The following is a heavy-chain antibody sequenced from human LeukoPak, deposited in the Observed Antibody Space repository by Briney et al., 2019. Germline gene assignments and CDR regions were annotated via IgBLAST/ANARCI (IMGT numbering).Heavy chain of an antibody. J-gene: IGHJ4*02. D-gene: IGHD3-22*01. CDR1: GYSFTSYW. CDR3: AREPEYYYDSSGNRGDY. Sequence: KRGESLKISCKGSGYSFTSYWIGWVRQMPGKGLEWMGIIYPGDSDTRYSPSFQGQVTISADKSISTAYLQWSSLKASDTAMYYCAREPEYYYDSSGNRGDYWGQGTLVTVSS. CDR2: IYPGDSDT. V-gene: IGHV5-51*01.